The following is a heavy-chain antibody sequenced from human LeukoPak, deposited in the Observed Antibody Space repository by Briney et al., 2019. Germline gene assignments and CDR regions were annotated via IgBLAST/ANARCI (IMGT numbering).Heavy chain of an antibody. CDR1: GYTFTGYY. V-gene: IGHV1-2*02. CDR2: INPNSGGT. Sequence: ASVKVSCKASGYTFTGYYMHWVRQAPGQGLEWMGWINPNSGGTNYAQKFQGRVTITADKSTSTAYMELSSLRSEDTAVYYCARSVGYGYSYDAPDYWGQGTLVTVSS. J-gene: IGHJ4*02. CDR3: ARSVGYGYSYDAPDY. D-gene: IGHD5-18*01.